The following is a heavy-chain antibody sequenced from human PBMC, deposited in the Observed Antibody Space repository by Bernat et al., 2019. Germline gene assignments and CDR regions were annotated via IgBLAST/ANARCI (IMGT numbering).Heavy chain of an antibody. D-gene: IGHD3-22*01. V-gene: IGHV3-33*01. CDR1: GFNFSHFG. J-gene: IGHJ2*01. CDR3: ARGLYYDSSGYYYWYLDL. Sequence: QVQLVESGGGVVQPGRSLRLSCVASGFNFSHFGIHWVRQAPGKGLEWVAVIWYDGSNKYYADSVKGRFTISRDNSRNTLYLQMNSLRAEDTAVYYCARGLYYDSSGYYYWYLDLWGRGTLVTVSS. CDR2: IWYDGSNK.